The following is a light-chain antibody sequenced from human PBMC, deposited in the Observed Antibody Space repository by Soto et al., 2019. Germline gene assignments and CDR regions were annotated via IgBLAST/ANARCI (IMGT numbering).Light chain of an antibody. CDR3: CSYAGSSTV. J-gene: IGLJ1*01. Sequence: QSVLTQPASVSGSPGQSITISCTGTSSDVGSYNLVSWYQQHPGKAPKLMIYEGSKRPSGVSNRFSGSKSGNTASLTISGLQAEDEADYYCCSYAGSSTVFGTGTKATV. CDR2: EGS. CDR1: SSDVGSYNL. V-gene: IGLV2-23*01.